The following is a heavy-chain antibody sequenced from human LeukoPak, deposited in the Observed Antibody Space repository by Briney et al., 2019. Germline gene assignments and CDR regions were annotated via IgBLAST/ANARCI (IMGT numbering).Heavy chain of an antibody. CDR2: IYYSGST. J-gene: IGHJ5*02. V-gene: IGHV4-59*01. CDR1: GGSISSYY. CDR3: ARDITGETNWLDP. Sequence: SETLSLTCTVSGGSISSYYWSWIRQPPGKGLEWIGYIYYSGSTNYNPSLKSRVTISVDTSKNQFSLKLSSVTAADTAVYYCARDITGETNWLDPWGQGTLVTVSS. D-gene: IGHD7-27*01.